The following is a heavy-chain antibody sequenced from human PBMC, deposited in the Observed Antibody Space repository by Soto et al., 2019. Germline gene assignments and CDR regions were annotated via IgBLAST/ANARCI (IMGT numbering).Heavy chain of an antibody. J-gene: IGHJ4*02. D-gene: IGHD6-6*01. CDR3: ASRSGQLPYYFDY. CDR1: CVTSANCG. CDR2: ISAYKGNT. V-gene: IGHV1-18*03. Sequence: ASVKVSWNASCVTSANCGISWVRQSPEQGLEWMGFISAYKGNTNYAQKFQGRVTMPTDTSTSTAYLELRSLRSDDMAVYSCASRSGQLPYYFDYWAQGTQVTVSS.